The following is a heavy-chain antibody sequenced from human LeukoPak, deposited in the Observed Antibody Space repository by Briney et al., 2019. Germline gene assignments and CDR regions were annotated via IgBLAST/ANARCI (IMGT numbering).Heavy chain of an antibody. D-gene: IGHD1-26*01. J-gene: IGHJ4*02. Sequence: PGGSLRLSCAASGFTFSDYYMSWIRQAPGKGLEWVSYISSSGSTIYYADSVKGRFTISRDNAKNSLYLQMNSLRAEDTAVYYCARDSHDTLNSGSYTFDYWGQGTLVTVSS. V-gene: IGHV3-11*04. CDR2: ISSSGSTI. CDR3: ARDSHDTLNSGSYTFDY. CDR1: GFTFSDYY.